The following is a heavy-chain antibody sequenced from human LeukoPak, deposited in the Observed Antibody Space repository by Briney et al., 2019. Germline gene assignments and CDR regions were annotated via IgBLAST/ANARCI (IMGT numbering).Heavy chain of an antibody. J-gene: IGHJ4*02. CDR2: ISYDGSNT. Sequence: PGGSLRLSCAASGFTFSSYGMHWVRQAPGKGLEWVAVISYDGSNTYYADSVKGRFTISRDNSKNTLYLQMNSLRAEDTAVYYCAKAHLRLGELSSLGGYWGQGTLVTVSS. V-gene: IGHV3-30*18. D-gene: IGHD3-16*02. CDR3: AKAHLRLGELSSLGGY. CDR1: GFTFSSYG.